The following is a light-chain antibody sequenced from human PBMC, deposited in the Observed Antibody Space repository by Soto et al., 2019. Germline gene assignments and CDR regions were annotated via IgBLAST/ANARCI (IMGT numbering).Light chain of an antibody. CDR2: GAS. CDR1: QSVSSSY. V-gene: IGKV3-20*01. J-gene: IGKJ2*01. Sequence: EIVLTQSPGTLSLSPGERATLTCRASQSVSSSYLAWYQQRPGQAPRLLIYGASSRATGIPDRFSGSGSGTDFTLTISRLEPADFAVYYCHPYGSSPPYTFGQGTKLEIK. CDR3: HPYGSSPPYT.